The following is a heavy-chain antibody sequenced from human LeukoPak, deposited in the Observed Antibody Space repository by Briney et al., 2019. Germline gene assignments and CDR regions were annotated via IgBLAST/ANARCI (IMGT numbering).Heavy chain of an antibody. J-gene: IGHJ4*02. Sequence: SETLFLTCAVYGGSFSGYYWSWIRQPPGKGLEWIGEINHSGSTNYNPSLKSRVTISVDTSKNQFSLKLSSVTAADTAVYYCARAGNRIQLWTYTPYHFDYWGQGTLVTVSS. D-gene: IGHD5-18*01. V-gene: IGHV4-34*01. CDR2: INHSGST. CDR3: ARAGNRIQLWTYTPYHFDY. CDR1: GGSFSGYY.